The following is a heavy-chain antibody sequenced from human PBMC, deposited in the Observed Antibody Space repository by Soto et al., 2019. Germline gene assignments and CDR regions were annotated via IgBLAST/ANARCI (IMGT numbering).Heavy chain of an antibody. D-gene: IGHD3-22*01. V-gene: IGHV3-30*18. J-gene: IGHJ4*02. CDR3: AKDPRHYYDSSGYYYGHAVY. CDR2: ISYDGSNK. Sequence: PGGSLRLSCAASGFTFSSYGMHWVRQAPGKGLEWVAVISYDGSNKYYADSVKGRFTISRDNSENTLYLQMNSLRAEDTAVYYCAKDPRHYYDSSGYYYGHAVYWGQGTLVTVSS. CDR1: GFTFSSYG.